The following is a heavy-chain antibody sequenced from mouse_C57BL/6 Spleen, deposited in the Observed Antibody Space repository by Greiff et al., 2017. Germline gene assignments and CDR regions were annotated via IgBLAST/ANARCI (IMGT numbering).Heavy chain of an antibody. D-gene: IGHD1-1*01. Sequence: QVQLQQPGAELVKPGASVKLSCKASGYTFTSYWMHWVKQRPGQGLEWIGMIHPNSGSTNYNEKFKSKATLTVDKSSRTAYMQLSSLTSDDSAVYYCARYTTVVADYWGQGTTLTVSS. CDR1: GYTFTSYW. CDR3: ARYTTVVADY. V-gene: IGHV1-64*01. CDR2: IHPNSGST. J-gene: IGHJ2*01.